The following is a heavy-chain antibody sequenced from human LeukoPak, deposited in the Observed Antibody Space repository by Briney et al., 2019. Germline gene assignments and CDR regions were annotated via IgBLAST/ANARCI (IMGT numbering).Heavy chain of an antibody. CDR1: GFTFSSYW. J-gene: IGHJ4*02. D-gene: IGHD2-2*01. CDR2: IKKDGSEK. Sequence: GGSLRLSCAASGFTFSSYWMSWVRQAPGKGLEWVANIKKDGSEKYYVDSVKGRFTISRDNAKNSLYLQMNSLRAEDTAVYYCARDRYCSSTSCYRRGLDYWGQGTLVTVSS. CDR3: ARDRYCSSTSCYRRGLDY. V-gene: IGHV3-7*01.